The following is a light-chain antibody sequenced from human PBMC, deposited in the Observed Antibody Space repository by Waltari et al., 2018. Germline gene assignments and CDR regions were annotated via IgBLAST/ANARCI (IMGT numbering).Light chain of an antibody. CDR1: NSNVGSYNL. V-gene: IGLV2-23*01. Sequence: QSALTQPASVSGSPGQSITISCTGVNSNVGSYNLVSWYQKYPGKAPKLIIYEAKRRPSGVSNRFSCSKFGDTASLTVSGLQAEDEADYFCCLNVGSSVFFGGGTKLTVL. CDR2: EAK. CDR3: CLNVGSSVF. J-gene: IGLJ2*01.